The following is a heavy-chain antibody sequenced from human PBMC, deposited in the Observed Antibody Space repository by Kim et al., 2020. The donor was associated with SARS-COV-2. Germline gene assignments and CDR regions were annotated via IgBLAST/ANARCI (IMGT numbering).Heavy chain of an antibody. Sequence: SVKVSCKASGGTFSSYAISWVRQAPGQGLEWMGRIIPILGIANYAQKFQGRVTITADKSTSTAYMELSSLRSEDTAVYYCVVFPYYYDSSGSTGPFDYWGQGTLVTVSS. CDR2: IIPILGIA. V-gene: IGHV1-69*04. J-gene: IGHJ4*02. CDR3: VVFPYYYDSSGSTGPFDY. D-gene: IGHD3-22*01. CDR1: GGTFSSYA.